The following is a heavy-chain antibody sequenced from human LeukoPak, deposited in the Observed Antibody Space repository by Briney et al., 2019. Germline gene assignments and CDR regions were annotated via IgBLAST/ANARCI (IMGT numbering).Heavy chain of an antibody. Sequence: SETLSLTCTVSGGSISSYCWSWIRQPPGKGLEWIGYIYYSGSTNYNPSLKSRVTISVDTSKNQFSLKLSSVTAADTAVYYCARAQYSSGWYYYYYYMDVWGKGTTVTVSS. CDR3: ARAQYSSGWYYYYYYMDV. V-gene: IGHV4-59*08. CDR1: GGSISSYC. J-gene: IGHJ6*03. D-gene: IGHD6-19*01. CDR2: IYYSGST.